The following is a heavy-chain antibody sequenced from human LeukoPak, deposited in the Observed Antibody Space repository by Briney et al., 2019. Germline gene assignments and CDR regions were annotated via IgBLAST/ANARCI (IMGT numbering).Heavy chain of an antibody. V-gene: IGHV4-39*01. CDR1: GASISSSYY. CDR3: VRHIAMGSPLYD. Sequence: PSETLSPTCTVSGASISSSYYWGWIRQSPGKGLEWIASIYFRGGTYYNPSLKSRVTISVDTTKNVCSLKLTSVAAAETAVYYCVRHIAMGSPLYDWGQGTLVTVSA. J-gene: IGHJ4*02. CDR2: IYFRGGT. D-gene: IGHD6-13*01.